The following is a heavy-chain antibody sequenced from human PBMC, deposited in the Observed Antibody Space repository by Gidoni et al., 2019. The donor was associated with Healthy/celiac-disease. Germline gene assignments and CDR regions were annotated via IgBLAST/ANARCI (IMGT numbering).Heavy chain of an antibody. CDR1: GGSISSYY. D-gene: IGHD3-16*01. Sequence: QVQLQESGPGLVKPSETLSLTCTVSGGSISSYYWSWIRQPPGKGLEWIGYIYYSGSTNYNPSLKSRVTIAVETSKNQFYLKLRSVTAADTAVYYCARRGPLRQDAFDIWGQGTMVTVSS. J-gene: IGHJ3*02. CDR2: IYYSGST. CDR3: ARRGPLRQDAFDI. V-gene: IGHV4-59*08.